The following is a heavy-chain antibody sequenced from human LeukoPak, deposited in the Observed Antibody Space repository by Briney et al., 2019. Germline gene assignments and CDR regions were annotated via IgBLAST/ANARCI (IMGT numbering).Heavy chain of an antibody. V-gene: IGHV4-4*02. D-gene: IGHD2-15*01. CDR1: GGSISSSNW. Sequence: SETLSLTCAVSGGSISSSNWWSWVRQPPGKGLEWIGEIYHSGSTNYNPSLKSRVTISVDKSKNQFSLKLSSVTAADTAVYYCARERRYCSGGSCSRYYYYYGMDVWDQGTTVTVSS. CDR3: ARERRYCSGGSCSRYYYYYGMDV. J-gene: IGHJ6*02. CDR2: IYHSGST.